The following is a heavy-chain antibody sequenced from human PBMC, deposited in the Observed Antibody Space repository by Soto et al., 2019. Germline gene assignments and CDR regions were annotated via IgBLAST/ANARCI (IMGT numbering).Heavy chain of an antibody. J-gene: IGHJ4*02. CDR2: INPSGGST. V-gene: IGHV1-46*01. Sequence: ASVKVSCKASGYTFTSYYMHWVRQAPGQGLEWMGIINPSGGSTSYAQKFQGRVTMTRDTSTSTVYMELSSLRTEDTAEYYCAREEPPITMVRGVKLFDYWGQGTLVTVSS. CDR3: AREEPPITMVRGVKLFDY. CDR1: GYTFTSYY. D-gene: IGHD3-10*01.